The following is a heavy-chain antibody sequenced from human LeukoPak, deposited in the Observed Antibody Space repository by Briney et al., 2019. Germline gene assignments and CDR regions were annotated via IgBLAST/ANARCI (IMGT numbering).Heavy chain of an antibody. J-gene: IGHJ4*02. CDR1: GFTFSSNW. CDR2: INSDGSST. Sequence: GGSLRLSCVASGFTFSSNWMHWVRHAPGKGLGWVSRINSDGSSTSYADSVKGRFTISRDNAKNALYLQMNSLRAEDTAVYFCASPGATSKFDYWGQGTQVTVSS. V-gene: IGHV3-74*01. CDR3: ASPGATSKFDY. D-gene: IGHD1-26*01.